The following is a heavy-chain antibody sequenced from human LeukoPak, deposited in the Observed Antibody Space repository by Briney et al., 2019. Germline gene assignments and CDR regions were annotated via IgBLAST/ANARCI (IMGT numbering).Heavy chain of an antibody. CDR2: ISYDGSNK. V-gene: IGHV3-30*18. CDR1: GFTFSSYG. Sequence: GVSLRLSCAASGFTFSSYGMHWVRQAPGKGLEWVAVISYDGSNKYYADSVKGRFTISRDNSKNTLYLQMNSLGAEDTAVYYCAKDSPSGSYSNGVDYWGQGTLVTVSS. J-gene: IGHJ4*02. D-gene: IGHD1-26*01. CDR3: AKDSPSGSYSNGVDY.